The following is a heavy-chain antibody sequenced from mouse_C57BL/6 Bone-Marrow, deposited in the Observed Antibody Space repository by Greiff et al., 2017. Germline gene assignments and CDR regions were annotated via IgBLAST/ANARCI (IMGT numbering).Heavy chain of an antibody. Sequence: EVQLQQSGPVLVKPGASVKMSCKASGYTFTDYYMNWVKQSHGKSLEWIGVINPYNGGTSYNQKFKGKATLTVDKSSSTAYMELNSLTSEDSAVYYCARDRGYDGVDYWGQGTTLTVSS. D-gene: IGHD2-2*01. CDR1: GYTFTDYY. V-gene: IGHV1-19*01. CDR3: ARDRGYDGVDY. J-gene: IGHJ2*01. CDR2: INPYNGGT.